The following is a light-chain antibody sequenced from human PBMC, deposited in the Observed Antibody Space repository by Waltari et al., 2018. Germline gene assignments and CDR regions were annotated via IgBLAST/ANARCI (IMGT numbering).Light chain of an antibody. CDR1: QSVTNY. J-gene: IGKJ4*01. Sequence: DIVFTQSPAILSLSPGDSASLSCRSIQSVTNYLAMYQQKPGQAPRLLIYDSSNRATGVPARFSGSGFGTDFTLTISNLEPEDFAVYYCQQRRNWPLTFGVGTKVEIK. CDR3: QQRRNWPLT. CDR2: DSS. V-gene: IGKV3-11*01.